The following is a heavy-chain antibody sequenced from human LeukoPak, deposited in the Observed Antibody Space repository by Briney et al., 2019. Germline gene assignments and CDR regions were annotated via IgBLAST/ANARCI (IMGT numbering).Heavy chain of an antibody. V-gene: IGHV1-69*05. CDR2: IIPIFGTA. D-gene: IGHD3-22*01. CDR1: GGAFSSYA. J-gene: IGHJ4*02. CDR3: ARGLDSSGYISGY. Sequence: ASVKVSCKASGGAFSSYAISWVRQAPGQGLEWMGGIIPIFGTANYAQKFQGRVTITTDESTSTAYMELSSLRSEDTAVYYCARGLDSSGYISGYWGQGTLVTVSS.